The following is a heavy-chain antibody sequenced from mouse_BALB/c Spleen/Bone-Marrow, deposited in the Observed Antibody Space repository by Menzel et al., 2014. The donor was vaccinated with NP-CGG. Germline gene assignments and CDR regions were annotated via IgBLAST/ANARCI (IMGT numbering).Heavy chain of an antibody. CDR3: ARLGRGLDY. CDR1: GYTFTSYW. CDR2: IYPGDGDT. J-gene: IGHJ2*01. V-gene: IGHV1-87*01. Sequence: LQESGAELARPGASVKLSCKASGYTFTSYWMQWVKQRPGQGLEWIGAIYPGDGDTRYTQKFKGKATLTADKSSSTAYMQLSSLASEDSAVYYCARLGRGLDYWGQGTTLTVSS. D-gene: IGHD4-1*01.